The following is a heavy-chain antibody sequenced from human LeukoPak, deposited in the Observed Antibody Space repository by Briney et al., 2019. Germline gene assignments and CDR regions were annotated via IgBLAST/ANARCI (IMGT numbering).Heavy chain of an antibody. CDR1: GGTFSSYA. D-gene: IGHD6-19*01. CDR2: IIPIFGTA. V-gene: IGHV1-69*13. Sequence: GASVKVSCKASGGTFSSYAICWVRQAPGQGLEWMGGIIPIFGTANYAQKFQGRVTITADESTSTAYMELSSLRSGDTAVYYCARSYPPYSSGWYFDYWGQGTLVTVSS. J-gene: IGHJ4*02. CDR3: ARSYPPYSSGWYFDY.